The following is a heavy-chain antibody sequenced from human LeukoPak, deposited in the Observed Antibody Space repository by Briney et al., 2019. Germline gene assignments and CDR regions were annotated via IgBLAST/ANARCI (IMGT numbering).Heavy chain of an antibody. J-gene: IGHJ4*02. D-gene: IGHD2-2*01. CDR2: ISGNGGST. Sequence: GGSLRLFCSASGFTFSNFGMHWVRQAPGKGLEYVSDISGNGGSTHYADSVKGRFTISRDNSKNTLYLQMTSLKAEDTAVYYCVKEHCSSTSCFYFDYWGQGTLVTVSS. V-gene: IGHV3-64D*06. CDR1: GFTFSNFG. CDR3: VKEHCSSTSCFYFDY.